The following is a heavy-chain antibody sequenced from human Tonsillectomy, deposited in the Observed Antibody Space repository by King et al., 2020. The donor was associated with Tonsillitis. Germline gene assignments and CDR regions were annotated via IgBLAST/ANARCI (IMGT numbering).Heavy chain of an antibody. CDR2: MYYSGST. CDR1: GGSISSSSYY. CDR3: ASPYGSGSYYTFDY. Sequence: QLQESGPGLVKPSETLSLTCTVSGGSISSSSYYWGWIRQPPGKGLEWIVSMYYSGSTYYNPSLKSRVTMSVDTSKNQLSLKLSSVTAADPAVYYCASPYGSGSYYTFDYWGQGTLVTVSS. D-gene: IGHD3-10*01. J-gene: IGHJ4*02. V-gene: IGHV4-39*01.